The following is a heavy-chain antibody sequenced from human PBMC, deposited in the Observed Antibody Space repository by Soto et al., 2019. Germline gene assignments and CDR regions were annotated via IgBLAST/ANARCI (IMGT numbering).Heavy chain of an antibody. V-gene: IGHV3-73*01. D-gene: IGHD3-3*01. Sequence: GGSLRLSCAASGFTFSGSAMHWVRQASGKGLEWVGRIRSKANSYATAYAASVKGRFTISRDDSKNTAYLQMNSLKTEDTAVYYCTQAESDFWSGYDYYYGMDVWGQGTTVTVSS. CDR3: TQAESDFWSGYDYYYGMDV. J-gene: IGHJ6*02. CDR2: IRSKANSYAT. CDR1: GFTFSGSA.